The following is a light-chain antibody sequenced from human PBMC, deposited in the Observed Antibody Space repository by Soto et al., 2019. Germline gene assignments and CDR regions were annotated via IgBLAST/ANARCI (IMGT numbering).Light chain of an antibody. CDR3: QQYYSAPWT. CDR1: QTVSHSSNNKKY. J-gene: IGKJ1*01. V-gene: IGKV4-1*01. CDR2: WAS. Sequence: IVMTQSPDSLAVRLGESATINCTARQTVSHSSNNKKYLAWYQQKPGQPPKLLIYWASTRYSGVPDRFSGSGSGTDFTLTISSLQAEDVAVYYCQQYYSAPWTFGQGTKVDI.